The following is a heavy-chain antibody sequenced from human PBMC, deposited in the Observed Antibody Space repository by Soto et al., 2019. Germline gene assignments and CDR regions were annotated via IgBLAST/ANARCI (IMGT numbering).Heavy chain of an antibody. CDR2: ISSTTNYI. J-gene: IGHJ4*02. V-gene: IGHV3-21*06. CDR3: ARESEDLSSNLDY. CDR1: GFTFTRYS. Sequence: GGSLRLSCAASGFTFTRYSMNWFRQVAGEGLEWVASISSTTNYIYYGESLKGRLTISRDNAKNSMYLQMNTLRAEDTAVYYCARESEDLSSNLDYWGQGTLVTVSS.